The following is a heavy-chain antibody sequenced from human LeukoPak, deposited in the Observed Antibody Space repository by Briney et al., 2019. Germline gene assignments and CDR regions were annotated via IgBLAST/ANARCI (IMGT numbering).Heavy chain of an antibody. Sequence: PGGSLRLSCVVSGFSISHNYMSWVRQAPGKGLEWVSLIYSGGDSYYAGSVKGRFIISKDNSKNTVYLRMNTLRAEDTAVYYCASHYCTAGSCYFDGWGQGTLVSVSS. CDR3: ASHYCTAGSCYFDG. D-gene: IGHD2-8*02. CDR2: IYSGGDS. V-gene: IGHV3-53*01. J-gene: IGHJ4*02. CDR1: GFSISHNY.